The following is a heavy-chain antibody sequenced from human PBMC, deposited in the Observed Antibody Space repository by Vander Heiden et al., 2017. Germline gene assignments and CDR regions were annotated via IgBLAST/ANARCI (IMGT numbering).Heavy chain of an antibody. V-gene: IGHV3-23*01. J-gene: IGHJ4*02. CDR3: AQGSSGTADEDH. D-gene: IGHD1-26*01. CDR1: GLAVTTSD. Sequence: EVNLLESGGGLVQPGRSLSVSCAASGLAVTTSDISWVRQAPGKGLEWVATISESGTQTFYADSVRGRFAISRDNSRYTLSLQMNRLRADDTALYYCAQGSSGTADEDHWGRGILVTVSS. CDR2: ISESGTQT.